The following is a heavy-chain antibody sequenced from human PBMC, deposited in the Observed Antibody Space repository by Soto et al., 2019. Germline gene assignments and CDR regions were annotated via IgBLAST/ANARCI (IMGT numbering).Heavy chain of an antibody. CDR1: GGSISSSSYY. CDR3: ARLDSEQLVTFTRYYYYYYMDV. CDR2: IYYSGST. D-gene: IGHD6-6*01. J-gene: IGHJ6*03. Sequence: SETLSLTCTVSGGSISSSSYYWGWIRQPPGKGLEWIGSIYYSGSTYYNPSLKSRVTISVDTSKNQFSLKLSSVTAADTAVYYCARLDSEQLVTFTRYYYYYYMDVWGKGTKVTVSS. V-gene: IGHV4-39*01.